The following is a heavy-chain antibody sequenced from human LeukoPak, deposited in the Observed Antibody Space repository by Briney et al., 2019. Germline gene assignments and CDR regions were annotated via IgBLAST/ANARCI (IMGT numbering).Heavy chain of an antibody. Sequence: GGSLRLSCAASGFTFSSYDMHWVRQATGKGLEWVSAIGTAGDTYYPGSVKGRFTISRENAKNSLYLQLNSLRAGDTAAYYCGRGSAESYYYESSGYYDYWGQGTLVTVS. CDR3: GRGSAESYYYESSGYYDY. J-gene: IGHJ4*02. CDR2: IGTAGDT. CDR1: GFTFSSYD. V-gene: IGHV3-13*01. D-gene: IGHD3-22*01.